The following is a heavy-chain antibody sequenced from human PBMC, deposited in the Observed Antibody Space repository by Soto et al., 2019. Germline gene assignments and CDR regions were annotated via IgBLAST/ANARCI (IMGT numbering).Heavy chain of an antibody. D-gene: IGHD1-26*01. J-gene: IGHJ5*02. CDR1: GGSISSSIYY. CDR3: ARSGDTKNAQPYNWFDP. V-gene: IGHV4-61*05. CDR2: IYYSGST. Sequence: PSETLSLTCTVSGGSISSSIYYWGWLRQPPGKGLEWIGYIYYSGSTNYNPSLKSRVTISVDTSKNQFSLKLSSVTAADTAVYYCARSGDTKNAQPYNWFDPWGQGTLVTVSS.